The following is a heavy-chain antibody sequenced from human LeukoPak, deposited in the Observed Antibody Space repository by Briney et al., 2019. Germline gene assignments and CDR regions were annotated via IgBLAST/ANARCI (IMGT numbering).Heavy chain of an antibody. CDR2: LSSGGST. V-gene: IGHV3-66*01. Sequence: GGSLRLSCAASGFTLSSNYMTWVRQAPGKGLEWVSVLSSGGSTFYADSVTGRFTISRDNSKNTLYLLMNSLRAEDTAVYYCATTSGSFEYWGQGTLVTVSS. CDR3: ATTSGSFEY. D-gene: IGHD3-10*01. CDR1: GFTLSSNY. J-gene: IGHJ4*02.